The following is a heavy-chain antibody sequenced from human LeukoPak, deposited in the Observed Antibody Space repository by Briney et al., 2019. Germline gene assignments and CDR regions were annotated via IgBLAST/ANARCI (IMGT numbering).Heavy chain of an antibody. CDR2: ISAYNGNT. J-gene: IGHJ5*02. CDR3: ARDRAAAANWFDP. Sequence: ASVKVSCKASGYTFNSYGISRVRPAPGQGLEWMGWISAYNGNTNYAQKLQGRVTMTTDTSTSTAYMELRRLRSDDTAVYYCARDRAAAANWFDPWGQGTLVTVSS. CDR1: GYTFNSYG. D-gene: IGHD2-2*01. V-gene: IGHV1-18*01.